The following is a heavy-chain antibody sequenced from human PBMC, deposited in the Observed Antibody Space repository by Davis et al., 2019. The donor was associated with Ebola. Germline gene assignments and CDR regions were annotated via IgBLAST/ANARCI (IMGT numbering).Heavy chain of an antibody. D-gene: IGHD3-3*01. CDR3: ARPSITIFGVDDAFDI. J-gene: IGHJ3*02. CDR2: FDPEDGET. Sequence: AASVKVSCKVSGYTLTELSMHWVRQAPGKGLEWMGGFDPEDGETIYAQKFQGRVTMTEDTSTDTAYMELSSLRSEDTAVYYCARPSITIFGVDDAFDIWGQGTMVTVSS. V-gene: IGHV1-24*01. CDR1: GYTLTELS.